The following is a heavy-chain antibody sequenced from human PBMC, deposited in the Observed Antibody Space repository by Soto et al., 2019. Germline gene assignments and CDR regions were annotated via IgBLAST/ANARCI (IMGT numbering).Heavy chain of an antibody. CDR2: GST. Sequence: GSTNYNPSLKSRVTISADTSKNQFSLKLSSVTAADTAVYYCARHQGRGPRDGNNYVAYWGQGTLVTVSS. J-gene: IGHJ4*02. V-gene: IGHV4-59*08. CDR3: ARHQGRGPRDGNNYVAY. D-gene: IGHD3-10*01.